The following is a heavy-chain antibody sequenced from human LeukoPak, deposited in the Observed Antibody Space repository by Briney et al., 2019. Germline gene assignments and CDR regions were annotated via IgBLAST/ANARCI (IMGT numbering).Heavy chain of an antibody. D-gene: IGHD3-10*01. J-gene: IGHJ5*02. CDR2: IYYSGST. CDR1: GGSFSGYY. V-gene: IGHV4-59*01. CDR3: ARGGYYGSGNDFRFDP. Sequence: SETLSLTCAVYGGSFSGYYWSWIRQPPGKGLEWIGYIYYSGSTNYNPSLKSRVTISVDTSKNQFSLKLSSVTPADTAVYYCARGGYYGSGNDFRFDPWGQGTLVTVSS.